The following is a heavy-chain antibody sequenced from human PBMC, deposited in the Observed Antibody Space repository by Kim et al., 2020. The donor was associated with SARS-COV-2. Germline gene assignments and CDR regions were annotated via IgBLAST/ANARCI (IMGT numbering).Heavy chain of an antibody. D-gene: IGHD5-12*01. CDR1: GFTVSSNY. Sequence: GGSLRLSCAASGFTVSSNYMSWVRQAPGKGLEWVSVIYSGGSTYYADSVKGRFTISRDNSKNTLYLQMNSLRAEDTAVYYCARDGRAGYRHYFDYWGQGTLVTVSS. V-gene: IGHV3-66*01. CDR3: ARDGRAGYRHYFDY. J-gene: IGHJ4*02. CDR2: IYSGGST.